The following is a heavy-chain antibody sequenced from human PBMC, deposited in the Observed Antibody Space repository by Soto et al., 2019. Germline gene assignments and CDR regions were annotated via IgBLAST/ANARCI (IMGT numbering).Heavy chain of an antibody. Sequence: EVQLVESGGGLVKPGGSLRLSCAASGFSFSTSTMNWVRQAPGKGLEFVSSIGRTGIDRYYIDSMKGRFTISRDNAQNSLYLQMNRLRAEDTALYYCVCDDNRRYWGQGTLVTVSS. D-gene: IGHD1-1*01. CDR3: VCDDNRRY. CDR2: IGRTGIDR. CDR1: GFSFSTST. V-gene: IGHV3-21*01. J-gene: IGHJ4*02.